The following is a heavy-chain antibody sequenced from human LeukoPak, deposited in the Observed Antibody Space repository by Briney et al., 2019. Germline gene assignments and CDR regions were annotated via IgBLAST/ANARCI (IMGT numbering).Heavy chain of an antibody. Sequence: PGGSLRLSCAASGFTFSSYWMHWVRQAPGKGLEWVANIKQDGSEKYYVDSVKGRFTISRDNAKNSLYLQMNSLRAEDTAVYYCASYDYGDYYGMDVWGQGTTVTVSS. J-gene: IGHJ6*02. D-gene: IGHD4-17*01. V-gene: IGHV3-7*01. CDR3: ASYDYGDYYGMDV. CDR2: IKQDGSEK. CDR1: GFTFSSYW.